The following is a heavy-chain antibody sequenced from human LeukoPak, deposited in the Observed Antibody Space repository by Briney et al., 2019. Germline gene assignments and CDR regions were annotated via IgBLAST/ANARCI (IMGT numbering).Heavy chain of an antibody. J-gene: IGHJ6*04. V-gene: IGHV1-18*04. CDR1: GYTFNSYG. CDR2: ISAYNGNT. Sequence: ASVKVSCKVFGYTFNSYGISWVRQAPGQGLEWMGWISAYNGNTNYAHKLQGRVTVTTDTSTSTAYMELRSLRSDDTAVYYCARMERYYDILTGAMDVWGRGTTVTVSS. CDR3: ARMERYYDILTGAMDV. D-gene: IGHD3-9*01.